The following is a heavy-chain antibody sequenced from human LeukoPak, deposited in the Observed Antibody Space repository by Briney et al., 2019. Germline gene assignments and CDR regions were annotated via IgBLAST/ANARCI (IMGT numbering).Heavy chain of an antibody. D-gene: IGHD3-10*01. J-gene: IGHJ5*02. Sequence: SETLSLTCTVSGGSISSSSYYWGWIRQPPGKGLELIGSIYYSGSTYYNPSLKSRVTISVDTSKNQFSLKLSSVTAADTAVYYCARRVSSMVGIRFDPWGQGTLVTVSS. CDR2: IYYSGST. V-gene: IGHV4-39*01. CDR1: GGSISSSSYY. CDR3: ARRVSSMVGIRFDP.